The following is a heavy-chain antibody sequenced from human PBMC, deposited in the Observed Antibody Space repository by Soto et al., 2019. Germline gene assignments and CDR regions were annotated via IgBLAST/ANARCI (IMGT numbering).Heavy chain of an antibody. V-gene: IGHV4-31*03. J-gene: IGHJ3*02. CDR2: IYYSGST. Sequence: QVQLQESGPGLVKPSQTLSLTCTVSGGSISSGGYYWSWIRQHPGKGLEWIGYIYYSGSTYYNPSLKSRVTISVDTSKNQCSLKLSSVTAADTAVYYCARGFVEWELLGSDAFDIWGQGTMVTVSS. CDR3: ARGFVEWELLGSDAFDI. D-gene: IGHD1-26*01. CDR1: GGSISSGGYY.